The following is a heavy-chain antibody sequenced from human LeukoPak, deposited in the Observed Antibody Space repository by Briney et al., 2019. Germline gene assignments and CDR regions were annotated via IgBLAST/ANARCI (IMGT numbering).Heavy chain of an antibody. CDR2: ISYDGSNK. J-gene: IGHJ6*02. D-gene: IGHD3-3*01. CDR3: AKDPGENDFWSGYSVYYYYYGMDV. CDR1: GFTFSSYG. V-gene: IGHV3-30*18. Sequence: GGSLRLSCAASGFTFSSYGMHWVRQAPGKGLEWVAVISYDGSNKYYANSVKGRFTISRDNSKNTLYLQMDSLRAEDTAVYYCAKDPGENDFWSGYSVYYYYYGMDVWGQGTTVTVSS.